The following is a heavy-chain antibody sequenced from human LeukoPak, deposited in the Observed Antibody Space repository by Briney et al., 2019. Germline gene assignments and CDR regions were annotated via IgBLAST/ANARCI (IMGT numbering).Heavy chain of an antibody. V-gene: IGHV3-7*04. CDR3: ARYRGLGGGYYFDY. D-gene: IGHD5-12*01. CDR2: IKEDGSEK. CDR1: GFTFSNHW. Sequence: GGSLRLSCAVSGFTFSNHWMGWVRQAPGKGLEWVANIKEDGSEKYYVDSVKGRFTISRDNDKNSLHLQMDSLRAEDTAVYYCARYRGLGGGYYFDYWGQGTLVTVSS. J-gene: IGHJ4*02.